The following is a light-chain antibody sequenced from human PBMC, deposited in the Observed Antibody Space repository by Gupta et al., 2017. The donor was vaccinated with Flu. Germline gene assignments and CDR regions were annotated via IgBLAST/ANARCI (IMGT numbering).Light chain of an antibody. CDR3: SSFTASSTVV. CDR2: TVS. CDR1: NRDVGGYAY. J-gene: IGLJ2*01. V-gene: IGLV2-14*03. Sequence: ALTQPASGSASPGQSITVSSTGTNRDVGGYAYVSWHQQHPGKVPRLLIYTVSDRPSGVSSRFSGSKSGNTASLTISGLQPEDEAHYYYSSFTASSTVVFGGGTKVTVL.